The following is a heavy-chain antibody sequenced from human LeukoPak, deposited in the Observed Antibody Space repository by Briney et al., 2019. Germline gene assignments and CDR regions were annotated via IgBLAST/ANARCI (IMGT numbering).Heavy chain of an antibody. V-gene: IGHV3-23*01. CDR2: ISGSGGST. CDR1: GFTFSSYA. CDR3: AKDLTTVVTLYFDY. D-gene: IGHD4-23*01. J-gene: IGHJ4*02. Sequence: SGGSLRLSCVASGFTFSSYAMSWVRQAPGKGLEWVSAISGSGGSTYYADSVKGRFTISRDNSKNTLYLQMNSLRAEDTAVYYCAKDLTTVVTLYFDYWGQGTLVTVSS.